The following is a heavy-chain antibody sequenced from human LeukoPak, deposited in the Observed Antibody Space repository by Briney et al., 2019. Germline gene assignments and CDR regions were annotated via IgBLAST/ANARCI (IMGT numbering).Heavy chain of an antibody. D-gene: IGHD3-10*01. CDR1: GFTLRSYD. J-gene: IGHJ4*02. CDR3: ARQVVGFGETIFDY. V-gene: IGHV3-23*01. CDR2: TSGSGVNS. Sequence: GGSLRLSCAASGFTLRSYDMSWVRQAPGKGLEWVAATSGSGVNSYYADSVRGRFTISRDNSQNTLYLQMDSLRAEDTAVYYCARQVVGFGETIFDYWGQGTLVTVSS.